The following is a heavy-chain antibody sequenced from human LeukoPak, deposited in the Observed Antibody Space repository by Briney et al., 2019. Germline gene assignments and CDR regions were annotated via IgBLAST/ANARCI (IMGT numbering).Heavy chain of an antibody. V-gene: IGHV3-23*01. CDR3: ARDKHIVVVTAVDY. CDR1: GFIFSIYA. J-gene: IGHJ4*02. D-gene: IGHD2-21*02. Sequence: GGSVRLFCGACGFIFSIYAMSWLRQAPGRGREGVSTISVSGGTTDYEESVKGRFTISRDNSKNTVFLQMNSLRAEDTALYFCARDKHIVVVTAVDYWGQGTLVTVSS. CDR2: ISVSGGTT.